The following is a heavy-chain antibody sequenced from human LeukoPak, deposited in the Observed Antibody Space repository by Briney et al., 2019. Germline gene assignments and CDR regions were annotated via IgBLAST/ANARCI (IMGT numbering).Heavy chain of an antibody. Sequence: SETLSLTCTVSGGSISSYYWSWIRQPPGKGLEWIGYIYYSGSTNYNPSLKSRVTISVDTSKNQFSLKLSSVTAADTAVYYCARGTRRYDSSGYYVPPPFDYWGQGTLVTVSS. J-gene: IGHJ4*02. CDR2: IYYSGST. CDR1: GGSISSYY. V-gene: IGHV4-59*08. CDR3: ARGTRRYDSSGYYVPPPFDY. D-gene: IGHD3-22*01.